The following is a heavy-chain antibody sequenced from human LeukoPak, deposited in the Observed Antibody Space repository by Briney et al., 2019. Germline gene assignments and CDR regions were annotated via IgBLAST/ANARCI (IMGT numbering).Heavy chain of an antibody. V-gene: IGHV3-20*04. J-gene: IGHJ4*02. CDR3: ARGDRHPYYIDY. CDR2: INWNGGST. CDR1: GFTFNDYG. Sequence: GWSLRLSXAASGFTFNDYGMSWVRQAPGEGLDWVSGINWNGGSTGYADSVKGRFTISRDKAKNSLYLQMNSLRAEDTAVYYYARGDRHPYYIDYWGQGTLVTVSS.